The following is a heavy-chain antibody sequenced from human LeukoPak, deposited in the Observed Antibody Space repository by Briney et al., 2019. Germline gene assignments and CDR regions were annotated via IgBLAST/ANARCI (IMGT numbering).Heavy chain of an antibody. V-gene: IGHV3-23*01. J-gene: IGHJ4*02. D-gene: IGHD6-6*01. CDR3: ARDRRAARPVQNFDY. Sequence: GGSLRLSCAASGFTFSSYAMSWVRQAPGKGLEWVSAISGSGGSTYYADSVKGRFTISRDNAKNSLYLQMNSLRAEDTAVYYCARDRRAARPVQNFDYWGQGTLVTVSS. CDR2: ISGSGGST. CDR1: GFTFSSYA.